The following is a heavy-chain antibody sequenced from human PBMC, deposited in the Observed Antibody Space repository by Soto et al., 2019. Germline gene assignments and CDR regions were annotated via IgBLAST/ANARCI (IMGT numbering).Heavy chain of an antibody. CDR2: ISSSGSTI. D-gene: IGHD3-22*01. Sequence: GSLRLSCAASGFTFSDYYMSWIRQAPGKGLEWVSYISSSGSTIYYADSVKGRFTTSRDNAKNSLYLQMNSLRAEDTAVYYCARSHLYYDSSGYPDYWGQGTLVTVSS. CDR3: ARSHLYYDSSGYPDY. J-gene: IGHJ4*02. CDR1: GFTFSDYY. V-gene: IGHV3-11*01.